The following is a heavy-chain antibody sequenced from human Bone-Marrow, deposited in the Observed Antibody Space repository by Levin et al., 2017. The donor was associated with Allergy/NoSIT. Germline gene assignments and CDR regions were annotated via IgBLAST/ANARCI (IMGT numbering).Heavy chain of an antibody. D-gene: IGHD5-24*01. CDR2: ISGSGANT. Sequence: RSGGSLRLSCTASGISFSAYAMSWVRQAPGKGLECVSSISGSGANTYYTDSVTGRFIISRDNSKNTLYLQMDSLRAEDTAVYYCAKDRQWLRNNWFDPWGQGTLVTVSS. V-gene: IGHV3-23*01. CDR3: AKDRQWLRNNWFDP. CDR1: GISFSAYA. J-gene: IGHJ5*02.